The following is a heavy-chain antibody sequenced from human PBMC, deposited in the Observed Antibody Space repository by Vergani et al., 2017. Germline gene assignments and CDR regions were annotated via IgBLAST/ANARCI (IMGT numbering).Heavy chain of an antibody. J-gene: IGHJ6*03. CDR1: GFSFSSHD. CDR2: ISKDGSKK. V-gene: IGHV3-30*18. CDR3: AKAGSVTSGSLQYNFYMDV. Sequence: QVQLAESGGGRVQPGRSLRLSCAASGFSFSSHDIHWVRQAPGKGLEWVAVISKDGSKKYYADSVKGRFTISRDNSQKTLDLQMNSLRTQDTAVYYFAKAGSVTSGSLQYNFYMDVWGKGTTVTVS. D-gene: IGHD3-10*01.